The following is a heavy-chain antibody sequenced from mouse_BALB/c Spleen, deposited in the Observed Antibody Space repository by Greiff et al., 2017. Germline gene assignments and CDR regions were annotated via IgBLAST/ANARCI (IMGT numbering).Heavy chain of an antibody. CDR1: GYTFTSYW. J-gene: IGHJ3*01. CDR2: INPSNGRT. V-gene: IGHV1S81*02. D-gene: IGHD1-1*01. CDR3: AITTVETFAY. Sequence: QVQLQQPGADLVKPGASVKLSCKASGYTFTSYWMHWVKQRPGQGLEWIGEINPSNGRTNYNEKFKSKATLTVDKSSSTAYMQLSSLTSEDSAVYYCAITTVETFAYWGQGTLVTVSA.